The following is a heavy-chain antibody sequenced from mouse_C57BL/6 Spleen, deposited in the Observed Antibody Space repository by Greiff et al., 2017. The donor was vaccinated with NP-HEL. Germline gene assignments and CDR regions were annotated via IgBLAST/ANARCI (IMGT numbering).Heavy chain of an antibody. D-gene: IGHD1-1*01. Sequence: QVQLQQPGAELVRPGSSVKLSCKASGYTFTSYWMHWVKQRPIQGLEWIGNIDPSDSETHYNQKFKDKATLTVDKSSSTAYMQLSSLTSEDSAVYDCARTAAVVARAMDYWGQGTSVTVAS. J-gene: IGHJ4*01. V-gene: IGHV1-52*01. CDR3: ARTAAVVARAMDY. CDR2: IDPSDSET. CDR1: GYTFTSYW.